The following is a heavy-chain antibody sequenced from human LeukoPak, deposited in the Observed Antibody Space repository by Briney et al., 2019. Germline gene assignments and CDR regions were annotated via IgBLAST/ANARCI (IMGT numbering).Heavy chain of an antibody. CDR1: GFTFSSYA. D-gene: IGHD2-21*02. CDR3: AKAGVVVTAIPPDY. CDR2: ISGSGGST. Sequence: GGSLRLSCAASGFTFSSYAMSWVRQAPGKGLEWVSAISGSGGSTYYADSVKGRFTISRDNSKNTLYLQMNSLRAEDTAVYYCAKAGVVVTAIPPDYWGQGTLVTVSS. V-gene: IGHV3-23*01. J-gene: IGHJ4*02.